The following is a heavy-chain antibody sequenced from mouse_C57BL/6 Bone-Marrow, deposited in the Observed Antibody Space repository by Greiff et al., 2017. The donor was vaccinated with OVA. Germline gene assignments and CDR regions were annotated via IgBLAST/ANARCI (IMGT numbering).Heavy chain of an antibody. D-gene: IGHD1-1*01. CDR1: GFTFSSYT. V-gene: IGHV5-9*01. Sequence: DVMLVESGGGLVKPGGSLKLSCAASGFTFSSYTMSWVRQTPEKRLEWVATISGGGGNTSYPDRVKGRFTISRDNAQNTLYLPMHCLRSEDTALYYCARHPSQVLYYYGSSYGYYAMDYWGQGTSVTVSS. J-gene: IGHJ4*01. CDR2: ISGGGGNT. CDR3: ARHPSQVLYYYGSSYGYYAMDY.